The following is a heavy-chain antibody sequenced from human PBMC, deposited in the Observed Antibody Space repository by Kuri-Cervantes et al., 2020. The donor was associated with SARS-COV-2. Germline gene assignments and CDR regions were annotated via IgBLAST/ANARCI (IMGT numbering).Heavy chain of an antibody. J-gene: IGHJ5*02. CDR2: VNHNGGA. D-gene: IGHD3-3*01. CDR3: ARLARRITIFGVVGHNWFDP. CDR1: GGSFSGSY. Sequence: GSLRLSCAIYGGSFSGSYWSWIRQSPGKRLEWIGEVNHNGGANYNPSLRSRVTISVDTSKNRFSLKLSSVTAADTAVYYCARLARRITIFGVVGHNWFDPWGQGTLVTVSS. V-gene: IGHV4-34*01.